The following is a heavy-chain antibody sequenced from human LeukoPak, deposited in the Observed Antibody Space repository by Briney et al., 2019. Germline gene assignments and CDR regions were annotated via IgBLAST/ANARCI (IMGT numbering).Heavy chain of an antibody. CDR1: GFTFGDYA. J-gene: IGHJ4*02. V-gene: IGHV3-49*03. Sequence: GGSLRLSCTASGFTFGDYAMSWFRQAPGKGLEWVGFIRSKAYGGTTEYAASVKGRFTISRDDSKSIAYLQMNSLKTEDTAVYYCTRDITMIVPQRYYFDYWGQGTLVTVSS. CDR3: TRDITMIVPQRYYFDY. CDR2: IRSKAYGGTT. D-gene: IGHD3-22*01.